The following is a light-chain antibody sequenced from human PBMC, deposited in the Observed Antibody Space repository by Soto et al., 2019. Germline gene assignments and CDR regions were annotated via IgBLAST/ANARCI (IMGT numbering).Light chain of an antibody. CDR3: QEYGSSSIT. Sequence: EFVLTQSPGTLSLSPGERATLSCRASQSVSSSYLAWYQQKPGQAPRLLIYGASSRATGIPDRFSGSGSGTDFTRIISRLEPEDFAVYYCQEYGSSSITFGQGKSLESK. V-gene: IGKV3-20*01. J-gene: IGKJ5*01. CDR1: QSVSSSY. CDR2: GAS.